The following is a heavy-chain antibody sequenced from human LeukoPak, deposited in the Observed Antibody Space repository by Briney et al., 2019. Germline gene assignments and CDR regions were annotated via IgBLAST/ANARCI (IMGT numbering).Heavy chain of an antibody. V-gene: IGHV1-2*02. J-gene: IGHJ3*02. CDR3: ARTAKVLDAFDI. CDR2: INPNSGGT. CDR1: GYTFTCYY. Sequence: GASVKVSCKASGYTFTCYYMHWVRQAPGQGLEWMGWINPNSGGTNYAQKFQGRVTMTRDTSISTAYMELSRLRSDDTAVYYCARTAKVLDAFDIWGQGTMVTVSS.